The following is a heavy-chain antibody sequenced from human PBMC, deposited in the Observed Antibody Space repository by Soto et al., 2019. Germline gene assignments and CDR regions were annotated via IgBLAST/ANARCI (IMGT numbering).Heavy chain of an antibody. D-gene: IGHD2-15*01. V-gene: IGHV4-39*01. J-gene: IGHJ5*02. CDR2: IDYNGVT. CDR1: GCSISRSGYY. Sequence: PSEPLSLPCTVSGCSISRSGYYWGWIRQPPGRGLEWIGNIDYNGVTYSNPSLKSRVTIPRDTSKNQFSLKLTSVTAADTALYYCGKVLVGATEHTGSDAWGPGTLVTVSS. CDR3: GKVLVGATEHTGSDA.